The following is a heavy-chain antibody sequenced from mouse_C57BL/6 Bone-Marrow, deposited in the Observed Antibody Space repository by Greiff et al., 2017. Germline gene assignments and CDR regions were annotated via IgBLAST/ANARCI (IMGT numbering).Heavy chain of an antibody. V-gene: IGHV14-4*01. J-gene: IGHJ3*01. CDR3: TTFIYDGYYWFAY. D-gene: IGHD2-3*01. CDR1: GFNIKDDY. CDR2: IDPENGDT. Sequence: VQLQQSGVELVRPGASVKLSCTASGFNIKDDYMHWVKQRPEPGLEWIGWIDPENGDTEYASKFQGKATITADTSSNTAYLQLSSLTSEDTAVYYCTTFIYDGYYWFAYWGQGTLVTVSA.